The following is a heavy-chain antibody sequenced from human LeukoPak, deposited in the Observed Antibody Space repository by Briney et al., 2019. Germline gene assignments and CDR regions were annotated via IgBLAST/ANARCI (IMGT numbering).Heavy chain of an antibody. CDR3: ARGRVSSSTWYSTYHYYFYMDV. CDR1: GGSFSGYY. D-gene: IGHD1-1*01. V-gene: IGHV4-59*01. Sequence: SETLSLTCAVYGGSFSGYYWSWIRQPPGKGLEWIGYVDHTGSTNFNPSLNGRVSISRDTTNNLFSLRLRSVTAADTAVYFCARGRVSSSTWYSTYHYYFYMDVWGKGTTVTVSS. CDR2: VDHTGST. J-gene: IGHJ6*03.